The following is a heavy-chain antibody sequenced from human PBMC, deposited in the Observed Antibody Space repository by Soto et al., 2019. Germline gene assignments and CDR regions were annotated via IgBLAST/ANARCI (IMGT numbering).Heavy chain of an antibody. CDR3: ARDNGYGGAVDC. V-gene: IGHV3-48*01. CDR1: GFTFSNYN. J-gene: IGHJ4*02. D-gene: IGHD3-16*01. Sequence: EVQLVESGGGLVQPGGSLRLSCAASGFTFSNYNMDWVRQAPGKGLEWVSYISSSSIIYQADSVKGRFTISRDNAKNSLYLQMNSLRAEDTAVYYCARDNGYGGAVDCWGQGTLVTVSS. CDR2: ISSSSII.